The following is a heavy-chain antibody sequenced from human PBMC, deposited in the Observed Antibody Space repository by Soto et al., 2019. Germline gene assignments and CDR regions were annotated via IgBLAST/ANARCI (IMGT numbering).Heavy chain of an antibody. CDR3: ARALPVAKGGFDP. Sequence: GGSLRLSWAASGFTVSNTYMSWVRQPPGKGLECVSVIYTAGGTNYADSVKGRFIIPRDNSKNTLYLQMNSLRAEDTAVYYCARALPVAKGGFDPWGQGTLVTVSS. V-gene: IGHV3-53*01. D-gene: IGHD2-2*01. CDR1: GFTVSNTY. CDR2: IYTAGGT. J-gene: IGHJ5*02.